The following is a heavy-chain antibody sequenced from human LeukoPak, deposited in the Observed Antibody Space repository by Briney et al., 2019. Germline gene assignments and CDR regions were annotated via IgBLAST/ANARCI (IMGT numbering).Heavy chain of an antibody. Sequence: GGSLRLSCAASGFTFSNYAMSWVRQAPAGGLEWVSSLRGDGETFYADSVKGRFTLSRDDSRNTVYLQLNNLRAEDTAAYYCAKPREEEYGDYGYWGQGTLVTVSS. V-gene: IGHV3-23*01. D-gene: IGHD4-17*01. J-gene: IGHJ4*02. CDR3: AKPREEEYGDYGY. CDR2: LRGDGET. CDR1: GFTFSNYA.